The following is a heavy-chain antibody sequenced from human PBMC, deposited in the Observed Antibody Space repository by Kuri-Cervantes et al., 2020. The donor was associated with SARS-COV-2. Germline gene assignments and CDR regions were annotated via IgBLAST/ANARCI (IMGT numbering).Heavy chain of an antibody. V-gene: IGHV3-33*08. D-gene: IGHD2-15*01. J-gene: IGHJ4*02. CDR1: GFTFSSYA. CDR3: ARDQRLSGYFDY. Sequence: GESLKISLAASGFTFSSYAMSWVRQAPGKGLEWVAVIWYDGSNKYYADSVKGRFTISRDNSKNTLYLQMNSLRAEDTAVYYCARDQRLSGYFDYWGQGTLVTVSS. CDR2: IWYDGSNK.